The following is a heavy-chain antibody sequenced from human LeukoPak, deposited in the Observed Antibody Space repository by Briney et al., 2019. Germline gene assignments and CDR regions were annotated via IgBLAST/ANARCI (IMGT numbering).Heavy chain of an antibody. CDR3: ARDVASSGYYWD. D-gene: IGHD3-22*01. CDR2: INPSGGSA. J-gene: IGHJ4*02. CDR1: GYTFTSYY. V-gene: IGHV1-46*01. Sequence: ASVTVSFKASGYTFTSYYMHWVRQAPGQGLEWMGIINPSGGSASYAQKFQGRVTMTRDTSTSTVYMEVSSLRSENTAVYYCARDVASSGYYWDWGQGTLVTVSS.